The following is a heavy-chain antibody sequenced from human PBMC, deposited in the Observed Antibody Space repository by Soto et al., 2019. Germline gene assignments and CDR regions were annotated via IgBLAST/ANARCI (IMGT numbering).Heavy chain of an antibody. D-gene: IGHD6-13*01. CDR3: ARHAGSSWYYFDY. J-gene: IGHJ4*02. V-gene: IGHV4-39*01. CDR1: GGSISSSRYY. CDR2: IYYSGST. Sequence: PSENLSLTCTVSGGSISSSRYYWGWIRQPPGKGLEWIGSIYYSGSTYYNPSLKSRVTISVDTSKNQFSLKLSSVTAADTAVYYCARHAGSSWYYFDYWGQGTLVTVSS.